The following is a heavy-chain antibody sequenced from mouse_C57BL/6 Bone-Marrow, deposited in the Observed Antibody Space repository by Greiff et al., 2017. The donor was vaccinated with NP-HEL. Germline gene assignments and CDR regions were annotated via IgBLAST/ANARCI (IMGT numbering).Heavy chain of an antibody. D-gene: IGHD3-2*02. J-gene: IGHJ1*03. V-gene: IGHV1-4*01. CDR3: ESGGHSSGYPYCYFDV. Sequence: QVQLQQSGAELARPGASVKLSCKASGYTFTSYTMHWVKQRPGQGLEWIGYINPSSGYTKYTQKFKDKATLTADKSSSTAYMQLSHLNSEDSAIYNCESGGHSSGYPYCYFDVWGTGTTLTVSS. CDR2: INPSSGYT. CDR1: GYTFTSYT.